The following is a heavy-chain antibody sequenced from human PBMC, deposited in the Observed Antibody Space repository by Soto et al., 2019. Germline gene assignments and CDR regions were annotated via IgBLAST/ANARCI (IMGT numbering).Heavy chain of an antibody. D-gene: IGHD2-21*01. CDR2: ISYDGSNK. CDR1: GFTFSSYG. CDR3: AKDRSIPGYYGMDV. V-gene: IGHV3-30*18. Sequence: QVQLVESGGGVVQPGRSLRLSCAASGFTFSSYGMHWVRQAPGKGLEWVAVISYDGSNKYYADSVKGRFTISRDNSKNSLYLQMNSLRAEDTAVYYCAKDRSIPGYYGMDVWGQGTTVTVSS. J-gene: IGHJ6*02.